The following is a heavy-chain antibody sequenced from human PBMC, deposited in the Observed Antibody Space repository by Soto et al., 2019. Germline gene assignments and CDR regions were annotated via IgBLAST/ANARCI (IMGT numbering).Heavy chain of an antibody. V-gene: IGHV3-30*18. CDR2: VTYEENEI. J-gene: IGHJ4*02. D-gene: IGHD6-25*01. Sequence: QVQLVESGGGVVQPGRSLRLSCAASGFTFSSCGMHWVRQAPGKGLEWVAVVTYEENEIHYADSVKGRFTISRDNSKNMVYLQMDSLRVEDTAVYYCVKDQSSGYWRAADYWVQGTLITVSS. CDR1: GFTFSSCG. CDR3: VKDQSSGYWRAADY.